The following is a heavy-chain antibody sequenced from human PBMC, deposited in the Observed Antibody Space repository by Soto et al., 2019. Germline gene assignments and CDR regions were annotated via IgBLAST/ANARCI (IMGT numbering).Heavy chain of an antibody. CDR2: IYHAGSV. CDR1: GYSIGSGYY. J-gene: IGHJ6*02. V-gene: IGHV4-38-2*01. Sequence: SETLSLTCAVSGYSIGSGYYWAWIRQSPGKGLEWIGSIYHAGSVYYNPSLDGRVALSMDTSKNHFSLKLTSVTAADTAVYYCARTFDYYGMDVWGQGTTVTVSS. CDR3: ARTFDYYGMDV.